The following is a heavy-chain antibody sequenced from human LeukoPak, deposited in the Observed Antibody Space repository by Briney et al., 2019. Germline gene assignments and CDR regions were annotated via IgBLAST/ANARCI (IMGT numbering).Heavy chain of an antibody. CDR1: GGSFSGYH. CDR2: INHSGST. V-gene: IGHV4-34*01. Sequence: SETLSLTCAVYGGSFSGYHWSWIRQPPGKGLEWIGEINHSGSTNYNPSLKSRVTISVDTSKNQFSLKLSSVTAADTAVYYCARARGRRAATLRYWGQGTLVTVSS. CDR3: ARARGRRAATLRY. J-gene: IGHJ4*02. D-gene: IGHD6-13*01.